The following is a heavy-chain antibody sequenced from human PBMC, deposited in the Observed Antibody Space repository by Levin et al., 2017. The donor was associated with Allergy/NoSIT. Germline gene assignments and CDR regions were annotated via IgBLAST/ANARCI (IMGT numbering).Heavy chain of an antibody. CDR2: IKDDGREQ. CDR1: GFTFSTHW. D-gene: IGHD7-27*01. V-gene: IGHV3-7*01. Sequence: GESLKISCAASGFTFSTHWMTWVRQAPGKGLEWVACIKDDGREQYYLDSVKARFTISRDNAKNSLFLQMSSLRAENTAVYYCASGEGWHLDLWGRGPLVTVSS. J-gene: IGHJ2*01. CDR3: ASGEGWHLDL.